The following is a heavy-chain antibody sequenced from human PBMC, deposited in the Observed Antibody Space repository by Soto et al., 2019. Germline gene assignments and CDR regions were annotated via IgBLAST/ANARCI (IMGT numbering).Heavy chain of an antibody. Sequence: GGSLRLSCAASGFTFSSYGMHWVRQAPGKGLEWVAVIWYDGSNKYYADSVKGRFTISRDNAKNTLYLQMDSLRAEDTAVYYCARDPYFGAIDYWGLGTLVTVSS. V-gene: IGHV3-33*01. CDR2: IWYDGSNK. J-gene: IGHJ4*02. CDR1: GFTFSSYG. CDR3: ARDPYFGAIDY. D-gene: IGHD3-16*01.